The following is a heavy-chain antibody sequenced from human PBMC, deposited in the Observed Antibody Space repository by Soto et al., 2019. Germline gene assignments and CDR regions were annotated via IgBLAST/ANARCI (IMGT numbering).Heavy chain of an antibody. CDR3: AHRPGRVEGILVVKTFDY. J-gene: IGHJ4*02. CDR1: GFSLSTSGEG. Sequence: QITLKESGPTLVKPTQTLTLTCTFSGFSLSTSGEGVGWIRQPPGKALEWLALIYWDDDTRYSPSLKSRLTITKDTSKKQVVLTMTNMDPVDTGTYYCAHRPGRVEGILVVKTFDYWGQGTLVTVSS. D-gene: IGHD3-16*02. V-gene: IGHV2-5*02. CDR2: IYWDDDT.